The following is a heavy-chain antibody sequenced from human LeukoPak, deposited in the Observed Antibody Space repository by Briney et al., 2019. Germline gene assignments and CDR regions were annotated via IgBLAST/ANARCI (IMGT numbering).Heavy chain of an antibody. J-gene: IGHJ4*02. Sequence: SVKVSCKASGGTFSSYVITWVRQGPGQGLEWMGRIIPIVGMTNYAQKFQGRVTITADKSTSTAYMELSSLRSEDTAVYYCARAMGFGELPGHYWGQGTLVTVSS. CDR3: ARAMGFGELPGHY. D-gene: IGHD3-10*01. CDR2: IIPIVGMT. CDR1: GGTFSSYV. V-gene: IGHV1-69*04.